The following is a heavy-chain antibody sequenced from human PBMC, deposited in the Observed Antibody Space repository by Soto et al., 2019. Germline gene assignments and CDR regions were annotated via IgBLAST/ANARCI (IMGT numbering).Heavy chain of an antibody. V-gene: IGHV5-51*01. Sequence: GASVEVSCKASGYTFTSYGISWVRQMPGKGLEWMGIIYPGDSHPRYSPSFQGQVTISADKSISTAYLQWSSLKASDTAMYYCAGRGYCSGGRCYSFDYWGQGTLVTVSS. CDR3: AGRGYCSGGRCYSFDY. J-gene: IGHJ4*02. D-gene: IGHD2-15*01. CDR2: IYPGDSHP. CDR1: GYTFTSYG.